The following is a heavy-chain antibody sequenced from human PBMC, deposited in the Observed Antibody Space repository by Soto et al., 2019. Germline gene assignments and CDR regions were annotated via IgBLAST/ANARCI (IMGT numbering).Heavy chain of an antibody. D-gene: IGHD6-13*01. CDR1: GFTFRSYT. CDR2: ISGGGGNT. V-gene: IGHV3-23*01. J-gene: IGHJ4*01. Sequence: GGSLRLSCAASGFTFRSYTMSWVRQAPGKGLEWVSVISGGGGNTYYGDSVKGRFTISRDNAKNTLYLQMNSLRAEDTAVYYCAKDHVAAATGSLIFEHWGQGTMVTVYS. CDR3: AKDHVAAATGSLIFEH.